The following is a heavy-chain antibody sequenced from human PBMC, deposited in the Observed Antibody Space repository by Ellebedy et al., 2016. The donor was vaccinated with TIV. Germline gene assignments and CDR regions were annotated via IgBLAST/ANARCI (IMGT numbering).Heavy chain of an antibody. D-gene: IGHD2-2*01. CDR3: ARDRGDQLRYGDNWFDP. CDR2: IYYSGRT. Sequence: SETLSLXXNVSGGSISSGDYYWSWIRQPPGKGLEWIGSIYYSGRTDYNPSLKSRVTISVDMSKNQFSLNLSSVAAADTAVYHCARDRGDQLRYGDNWFDPWGQGILVTVSS. J-gene: IGHJ5*02. V-gene: IGHV4-39*07. CDR1: GGSISSGDYY.